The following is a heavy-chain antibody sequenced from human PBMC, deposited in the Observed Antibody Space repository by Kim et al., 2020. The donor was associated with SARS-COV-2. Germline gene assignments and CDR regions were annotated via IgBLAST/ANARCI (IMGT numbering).Heavy chain of an antibody. CDR3: ARGPGIAEYYFDY. D-gene: IGHD6-13*01. Sequence: ASVKVSCKASGYTFTSYAMHWVRQAPGQRLEWMGWINAGNGNTKYSQKFQGRVTITRDTSASTAYMELSSLRSEDTAVYYCARGPGIAEYYFDYWGQGTLVTVSS. V-gene: IGHV1-3*01. CDR2: INAGNGNT. CDR1: GYTFTSYA. J-gene: IGHJ4*02.